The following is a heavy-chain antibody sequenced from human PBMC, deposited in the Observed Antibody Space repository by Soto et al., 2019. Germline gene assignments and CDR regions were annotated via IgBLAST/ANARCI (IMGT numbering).Heavy chain of an antibody. D-gene: IGHD2-8*01. Sequence: SGGSLRLSCAASGFTFSSYSMNWVRQAPGKGLEWVSYISRGSSTIYYADSVKGRFTISRDDAKNSLYLQMNSLRAEDTAVYYCVNGPPSDYWGQGTLVTVSS. J-gene: IGHJ4*02. CDR1: GFTFSSYS. V-gene: IGHV3-48*01. CDR3: VNGPPSDY. CDR2: ISRGSSTI.